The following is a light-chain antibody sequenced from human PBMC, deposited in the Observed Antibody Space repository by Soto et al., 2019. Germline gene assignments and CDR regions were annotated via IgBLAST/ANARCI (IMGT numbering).Light chain of an antibody. CDR2: DAS. CDR3: QQYTSYSVNG. CDR1: QSISGW. J-gene: IGKJ2*03. Sequence: DNQMNLSPASLSAYVGDRVTITCRASQSISGWLAWYQQKPGKAPKLLIYDASSLESGVPSRFSGSGSGTEFTLTISRLQPDDFATYCCQQYTSYSVNGFGQGTKVDI. V-gene: IGKV1-5*01.